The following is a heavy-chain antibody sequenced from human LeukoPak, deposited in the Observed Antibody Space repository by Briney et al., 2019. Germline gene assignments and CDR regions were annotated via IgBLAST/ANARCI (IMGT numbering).Heavy chain of an antibody. CDR1: GFTFSSYG. CDR2: ISYDGSNK. V-gene: IGHV3-30*18. J-gene: IGHJ5*02. CDR3: AKSFVDIVVVPDGEAA. D-gene: IGHD2-2*03. Sequence: PGGSLRLSCAASGFTFSSYGMHWVRQAPGKGLEWVAVISYDGSNKYYADSVKGRFTISRDNSKNTLYLQMNSLRAEDTAVYYCAKSFVDIVVVPDGEAAWGQGTLVTVSS.